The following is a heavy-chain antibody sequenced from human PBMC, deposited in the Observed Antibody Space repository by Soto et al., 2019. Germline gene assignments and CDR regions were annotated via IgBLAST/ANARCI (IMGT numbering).Heavy chain of an antibody. Sequence: QVQLVQSGAEVKKPGSSVKVSCKASGGTFSSYAISWVRQAPGQGLEWMGGIIPIFGTANSAQKFQGRVTITADESTSTAYMELSSLRSEDTAVYYCARPTRYYYDSSGQSAWFDPWGQGTLVTVSS. V-gene: IGHV1-69*12. D-gene: IGHD3-22*01. CDR2: IIPIFGTA. J-gene: IGHJ5*02. CDR3: ARPTRYYYDSSGQSAWFDP. CDR1: GGTFSSYA.